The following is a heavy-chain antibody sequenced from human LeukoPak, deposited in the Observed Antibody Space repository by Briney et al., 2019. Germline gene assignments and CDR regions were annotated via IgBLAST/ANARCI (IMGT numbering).Heavy chain of an antibody. CDR1: GGSISSSSYY. V-gene: IGHV4-39*01. J-gene: IGHJ5*02. CDR3: AKIKKKVIWMGPYNWFDP. D-gene: IGHD1-1*01. Sequence: SETLSLTCTVSGGSISSSSYYWGWIRQPPGKGLEWIGSIYYSGSTYYNPSLKSRVTISVDTSKNQFSLKLSSVTAADPAVYYCAKIKKKVIWMGPYNWFDPWGQGTLVNVSS. CDR2: IYYSGST.